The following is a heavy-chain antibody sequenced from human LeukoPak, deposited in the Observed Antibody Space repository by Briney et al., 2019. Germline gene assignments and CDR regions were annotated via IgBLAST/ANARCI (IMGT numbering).Heavy chain of an antibody. Sequence: ASVKVYCKASGYTFTGYCMHWVRQAPGQGLEWMGWINPNSGGTNYAQKFQGWVTITRDTSISTAYMELSRLRSDDTAVYYCARGYSSWWVDYWGQGTLVTVSS. CDR3: ARGYSSWWVDY. J-gene: IGHJ4*02. CDR1: GYTFTGYC. V-gene: IGHV1-2*04. CDR2: INPNSGGT. D-gene: IGHD6-13*01.